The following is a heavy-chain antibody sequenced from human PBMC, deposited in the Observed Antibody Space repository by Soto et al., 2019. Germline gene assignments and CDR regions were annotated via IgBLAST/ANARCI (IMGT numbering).Heavy chain of an antibody. CDR1: GFSLTTAGVG. CDR2: IYWDDDE. Sequence: QINLKESGPTLVKPTQTLTLTCSFSGFSLTTAGVGVGWVPQSPGEALQWLALIYWDDDERYSPSLKTRLTITKDTANNQVVLKMTNMAPVDTATYYCAHSRNLITEDAQVGDFDYWGQGTLGTVSS. J-gene: IGHJ4*02. CDR3: AHSRNLITEDAQVGDFDY. D-gene: IGHD3-16*01. V-gene: IGHV2-5*02.